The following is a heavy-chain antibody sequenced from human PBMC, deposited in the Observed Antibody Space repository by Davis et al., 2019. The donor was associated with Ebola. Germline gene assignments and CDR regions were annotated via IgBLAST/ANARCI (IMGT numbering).Heavy chain of an antibody. CDR3: ASTYSNYNYGMDV. D-gene: IGHD4-11*01. Sequence: GESLKISCAASGFTVSSNYMSWVRQAPGKGLEWVSVIYSGGSTYYADSVKGRFTISRDNSKNTLYLQMNSLRAEDTAVYYCASTYSNYNYGMDVWGQGTTVTVSS. CDR2: IYSGGST. V-gene: IGHV3-53*01. CDR1: GFTVSSNY. J-gene: IGHJ6*02.